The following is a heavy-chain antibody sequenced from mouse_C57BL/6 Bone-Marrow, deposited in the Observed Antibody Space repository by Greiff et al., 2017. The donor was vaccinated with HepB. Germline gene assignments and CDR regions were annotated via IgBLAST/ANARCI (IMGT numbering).Heavy chain of an antibody. Sequence: QSCKASGYTFTSYWMHWVKQRPGRGLEWIGRIDPNSGGTKYNEKFKSKATLTVDKPSSTAYMQLSSLTSEDSAVYYCARKGITTVGYFDYWGQGTTLTVSS. CDR3: ARKGITTVGYFDY. J-gene: IGHJ2*01. V-gene: IGHV1-72*01. CDR2: IDPNSGGT. D-gene: IGHD1-1*01. CDR1: GYTFTSYW.